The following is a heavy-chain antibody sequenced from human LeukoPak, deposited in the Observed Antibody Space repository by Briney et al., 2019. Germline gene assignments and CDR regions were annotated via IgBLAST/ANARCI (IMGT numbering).Heavy chain of an antibody. Sequence: SETLSLTCTVSGYSISSGYYWGWIRQPPGKGLEWIGSIYHSGSTYYNPSLKSRVTISVDTSKNQFSLKLSSVTAADTAVYYCARVGYFYYFDYWGQGTLVTVSS. V-gene: IGHV4-38-2*02. CDR3: ARVGYFYYFDY. D-gene: IGHD5-18*01. J-gene: IGHJ4*02. CDR1: GYSISSGYY. CDR2: IYHSGST.